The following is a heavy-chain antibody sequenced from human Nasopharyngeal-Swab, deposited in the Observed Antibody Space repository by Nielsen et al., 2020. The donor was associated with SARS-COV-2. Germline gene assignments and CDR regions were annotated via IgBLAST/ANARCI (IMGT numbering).Heavy chain of an antibody. CDR1: GYTFTGYY. D-gene: IGHD1-26*01. CDR3: ARALKGWETDGCFDY. Sequence: ASVKVSCKASGYTFTGYYIHWVRQAPGQGLEWMGRINPSSGGTNYAQKFQGRVSLTRDTSISTLYMELTRLKFDDTAVYYCARALKGWETDGCFDYWGQGIFVTVSS. V-gene: IGHV1-2*06. J-gene: IGHJ4*02. CDR2: INPSSGGT.